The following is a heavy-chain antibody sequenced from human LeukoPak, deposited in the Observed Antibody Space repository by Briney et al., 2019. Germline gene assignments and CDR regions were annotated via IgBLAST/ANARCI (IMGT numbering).Heavy chain of an antibody. CDR1: VFTFRHYH. CDR2: ISSRGSHI. CDR3: ARDSGDYYFDY. V-gene: IGHV3-11*01. D-gene: IGHD4-17*01. Sequence: PGGSLRLSCAASVFTFRHYHMNWIRQAPGKGLECVSYISSRGSHIYYADSVKGRFTISRDNAKNSLYLQMNSLSADDMAVYYCARDSGDYYFDYWGQGTLVTVSS. J-gene: IGHJ4*02.